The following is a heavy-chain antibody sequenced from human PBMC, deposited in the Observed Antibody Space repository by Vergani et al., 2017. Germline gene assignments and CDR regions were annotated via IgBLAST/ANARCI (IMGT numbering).Heavy chain of an antibody. J-gene: IGHJ6*02. D-gene: IGHD2-2*01. Sequence: QVQLVESGGGVVQPGRSLRLSCAASGFTFSSYGMHWVRQAPGKGLEWVAVISYDGSNKYYADSVKGRFTISRDNSKNTLYLQMNSLRAEDTAVYYCAKDPRGYCSSTSCSDYYGMDVWGQGP. CDR1: GFTFSSYG. CDR2: ISYDGSNK. CDR3: AKDPRGYCSSTSCSDYYGMDV. V-gene: IGHV3-30*18.